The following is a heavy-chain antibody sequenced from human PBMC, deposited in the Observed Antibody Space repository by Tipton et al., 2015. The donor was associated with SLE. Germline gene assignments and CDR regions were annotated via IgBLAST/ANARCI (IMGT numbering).Heavy chain of an antibody. J-gene: IGHJ3*02. CDR1: GGSISSYY. CDR2: IYYSGST. D-gene: IGHD4-17*01. V-gene: IGHV4-59*01. CDR3: ARRLRRGGAFDI. Sequence: TLSLTCTVSGGSISSYYWSWIRQPPGKGLEWIGYIYYSGSTNYNPSLKSRVTISVDTSKNQFSLKLSSVTAADTAVYYCARRLRRGGAFDIWGQGTTVTVSS.